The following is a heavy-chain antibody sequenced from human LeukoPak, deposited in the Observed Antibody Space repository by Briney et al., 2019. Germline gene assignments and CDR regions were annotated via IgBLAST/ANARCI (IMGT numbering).Heavy chain of an antibody. CDR3: AKGFRSGWYLDYFDY. CDR2: ISGSGGST. D-gene: IGHD6-19*01. V-gene: IGHV3-23*01. CDR1: GFTFSSYA. Sequence: GGSLRLSCAASGFTFSSYAMSWVRQAPGKGLEWVSAISGSGGSTYYADSVKGRFTISRDNSKNTLYLQMKSLRAEDTAVYYCAKGFRSGWYLDYFDYWGQGTLVTVSS. J-gene: IGHJ4*02.